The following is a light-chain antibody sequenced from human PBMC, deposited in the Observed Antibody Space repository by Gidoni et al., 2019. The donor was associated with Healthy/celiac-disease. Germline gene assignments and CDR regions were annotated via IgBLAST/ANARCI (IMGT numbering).Light chain of an antibody. Sequence: QSALSPPASASGSPGQSITISCTGTSSDVGSYNLVSWYQQHPGKAPKLMIYESSKRPSGVSKRFSGSKSGNTATLTISGLQAEDEADYYCCAYAGSSTVVFGGGTKLTVL. J-gene: IGLJ2*01. V-gene: IGLV2-23*01. CDR3: CAYAGSSTVV. CDR1: SSDVGSYNL. CDR2: ESS.